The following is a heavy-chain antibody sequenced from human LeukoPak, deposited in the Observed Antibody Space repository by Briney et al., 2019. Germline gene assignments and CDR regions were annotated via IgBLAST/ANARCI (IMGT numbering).Heavy chain of an antibody. D-gene: IGHD7-27*01. CDR1: GGSFSGYY. J-gene: IGHJ2*01. CDR3: ARLRTGARKVLYWYFDL. V-gene: IGHV4-34*01. Sequence: SETLSLTCAVYGGSFSGYYWSWIRQPPGKGLEWIGEINHSGSTNYNPSLKSRVTISVDTSKNQFSLKLSSVTAADTAVYYCARLRTGARKVLYWYFDLWGRGTLVTVSS. CDR2: INHSGST.